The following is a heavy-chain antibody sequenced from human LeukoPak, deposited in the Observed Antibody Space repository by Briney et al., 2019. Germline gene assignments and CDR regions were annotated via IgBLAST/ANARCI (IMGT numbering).Heavy chain of an antibody. CDR1: GGSISSSSYY. Sequence: SETLSLTCTVSGGSISSSSYYWGWIRQPPGKGLEWIGSIYYSGSTYYNPSLKSRVTISVDTSKNQFSLKLSSVTAADTAVYYCARYPFWSGRNGWYYYYGMDVWGQGTTVTVSS. V-gene: IGHV4-39*01. CDR3: ARYPFWSGRNGWYYYYGMDV. CDR2: IYYSGST. J-gene: IGHJ6*02. D-gene: IGHD3-3*01.